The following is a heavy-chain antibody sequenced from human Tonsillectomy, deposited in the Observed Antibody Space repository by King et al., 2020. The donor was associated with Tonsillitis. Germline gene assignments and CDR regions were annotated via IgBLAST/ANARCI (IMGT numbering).Heavy chain of an antibody. CDR3: ARHGGYDSSGHSRGGHITFDI. V-gene: IGHV4-39*01. D-gene: IGHD3-22*01. CDR1: GASISSSGCY. CDR2: IYYSGTT. Sequence: QMQLQESGPGLVKPSETLSLTCSVSGASISSSGCYWGWIRQPPGKGLEWIGSIYYSGTTYYNPSLKSRVTISVDTSKNQFSLKLSSVTAADTAVYFCARHGGYDSSGHSRGGHITFDIWGQGTLVTVSS. J-gene: IGHJ3*02.